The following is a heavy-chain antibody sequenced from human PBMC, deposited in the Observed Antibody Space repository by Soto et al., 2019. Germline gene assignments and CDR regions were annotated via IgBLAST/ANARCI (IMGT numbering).Heavy chain of an antibody. CDR2: ISGSGGST. CDR3: AKAQGRLVVVVAASDY. J-gene: IGHJ4*02. Sequence: GGSLRLSCAASGFTFSSYAMSWVRQAPGKGLEWVSAISGSGGSTYYADSVKGRFTISRDNSKNTLYLQMNSLRAEDTAVYYCAKAQGRLVVVVAASDYWGQGTLVTVSS. D-gene: IGHD2-15*01. CDR1: GFTFSSYA. V-gene: IGHV3-23*01.